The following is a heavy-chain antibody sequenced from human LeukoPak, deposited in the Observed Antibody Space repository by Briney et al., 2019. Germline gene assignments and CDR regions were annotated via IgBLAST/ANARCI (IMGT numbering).Heavy chain of an antibody. V-gene: IGHV3-33*06. D-gene: IGHD3-22*01. J-gene: IGHJ4*02. Sequence: PGRPLRLSCAASGFTFSSYGMHWVRQAPGKGLEWVAVIWYDGSNKYYADSVKGRFTISRDNSKNTLYLQMNSLRAEDTAVYYCAKDSVYYDSSPGYWGQGTLVTVSS. CDR1: GFTFSSYG. CDR2: IWYDGSNK. CDR3: AKDSVYYDSSPGY.